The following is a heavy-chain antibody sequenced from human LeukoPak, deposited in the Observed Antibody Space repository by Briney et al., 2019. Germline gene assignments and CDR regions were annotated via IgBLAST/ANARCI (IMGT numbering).Heavy chain of an antibody. CDR2: ILYSGST. J-gene: IGHJ3*02. D-gene: IGHD3-16*01. CDR3: AREIRFWGCPPPAAFDI. Sequence: SETLSLTCTVSDGSLSSRRYFWGWIRQPPGKGLEWIGSILYSGSTYSNPSRRSRVTISLDTSKNQFALRPSYVNAADTAIYYCAREIRFWGCPPPAAFDIWGQGTMVTVSS. V-gene: IGHV4-39*06. CDR1: DGSLSSRRYF.